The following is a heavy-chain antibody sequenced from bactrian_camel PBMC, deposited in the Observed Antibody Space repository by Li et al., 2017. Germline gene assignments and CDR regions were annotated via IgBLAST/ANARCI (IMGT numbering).Heavy chain of an antibody. CDR2: IYTGDGTT. J-gene: IGHJ4*01. D-gene: IGHD6*01. CDR1: GYAYRNYC. Sequence: EVQLVESGGGSVQAGGSLRLSCTTPGYAYRNYCLAWFRQAPGKEHEGVAAIYTGDGTTYYADSVKDRFTISHDNANNTLYLQMNSLKPEDTAKYFCAAHHLGLVGGSWTRVSDFQYWGQGTQVTVS. V-gene: IGHV3S31*01. CDR3: AAHHLGLVGGSWTRVSDFQY.